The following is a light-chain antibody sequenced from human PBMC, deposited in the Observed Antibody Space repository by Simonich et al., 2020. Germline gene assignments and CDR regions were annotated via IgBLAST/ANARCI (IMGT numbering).Light chain of an antibody. CDR1: SSDVGGYNY. CDR3: SSYEGSNNVV. Sequence: QSALTQPPSASGSPGQSVTISCTGTSSDVGGYNYVAWYQQHPGQAPKLTISEVRKRPSGGPDRFSGYKSGNTASLTVSGLQAEDEADYYCSSYEGSNNVVFGGGTKLTVL. J-gene: IGLJ2*01. V-gene: IGLV2-8*01. CDR2: EVR.